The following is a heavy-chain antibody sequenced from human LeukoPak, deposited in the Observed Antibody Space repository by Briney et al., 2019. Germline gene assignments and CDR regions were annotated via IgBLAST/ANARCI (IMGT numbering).Heavy chain of an antibody. CDR3: ARYRGASGYHFDY. Sequence: SGTLSLTCAVSAGSIGSGSWWNWVRPPPGKGLEWIGEIYHSGSTNYNPSLKSRVTISLDKSKNQFSLKLYSVTAADTAVYYCARYRGASGYHFDYWGQGTLVTVSS. CDR1: AGSIGSGSW. CDR2: IYHSGST. V-gene: IGHV4-4*02. D-gene: IGHD5-12*01. J-gene: IGHJ4*02.